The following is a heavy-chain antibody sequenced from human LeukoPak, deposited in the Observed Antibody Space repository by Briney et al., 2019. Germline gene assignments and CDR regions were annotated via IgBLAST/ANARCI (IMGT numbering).Heavy chain of an antibody. V-gene: IGHV4-59*12. CDR3: ARGVTRFDL. Sequence: SETLSLTCTVSVGSIGRDYWSWIRQPPGKGLEWIGYIYYSGSTNCNPSLKSRVTVSVDTSKNQFFLKLNSVTAADTAVYYCARGVTRFDLWGQGTLVTVSS. D-gene: IGHD3-10*02. J-gene: IGHJ4*02. CDR2: IYYSGST. CDR1: VGSIGRDY.